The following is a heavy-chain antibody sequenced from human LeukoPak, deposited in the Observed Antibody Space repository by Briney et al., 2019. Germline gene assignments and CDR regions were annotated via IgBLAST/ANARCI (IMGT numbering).Heavy chain of an antibody. D-gene: IGHD3-22*01. Sequence: GGSLRLSCAASGFTSSSYWMSWVRQAPGKGLEWVANIKQDGSEKYYVDSVKGRFTISRDNAKNSLYLQMNSLRAEDTAVYYCAREGMYYYDSSGYYGDYWGQGTLVTVSS. V-gene: IGHV3-7*01. J-gene: IGHJ4*02. CDR1: GFTSSSYW. CDR2: IKQDGSEK. CDR3: AREGMYYYDSSGYYGDY.